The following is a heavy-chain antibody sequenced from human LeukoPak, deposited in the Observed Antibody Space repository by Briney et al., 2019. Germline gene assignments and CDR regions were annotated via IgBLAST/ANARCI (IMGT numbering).Heavy chain of an antibody. CDR3: ARDSRTYYDFWSGYTLGPSLDY. CDR1: GFTFSSYA. V-gene: IGHV3-23*01. D-gene: IGHD3-3*01. Sequence: PGGSLRLSCAASGFTFSSYAMSWVRQAPGKGLEWVSAISGSGGSTYYADSVKGRFTISRDNSKNTLYLQMNSLRSEDTAVYYCARDSRTYYDFWSGYTLGPSLDYWGQGTLVTVSS. CDR2: ISGSGGST. J-gene: IGHJ4*02.